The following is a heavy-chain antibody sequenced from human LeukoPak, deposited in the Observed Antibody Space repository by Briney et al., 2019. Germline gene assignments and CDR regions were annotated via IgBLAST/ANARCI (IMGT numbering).Heavy chain of an antibody. V-gene: IGHV3-30*02. CDR2: IHYDGSNK. CDR1: GFTFSNYG. D-gene: IGHD2-2*01. J-gene: IGHJ4*02. Sequence: PGGSLRLSCAASGFTFSNYGMHWVRQAPGKGLDWVAFIHYDGSNKYYADSVKGRFTISRDDSKNTLYLQMNSLRVEDTAVYYCVRDWYYAPDYWGQGTLVTVSS. CDR3: VRDWYYAPDY.